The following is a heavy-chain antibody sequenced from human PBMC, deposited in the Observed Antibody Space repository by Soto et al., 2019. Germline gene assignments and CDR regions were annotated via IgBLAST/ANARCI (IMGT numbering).Heavy chain of an antibody. V-gene: IGHV1-18*01. CDR3: ARAGAVGATTGEGFDY. D-gene: IGHD1-26*01. Sequence: QVQLVQSGAEVKKPGASVKVSCKASGYTFTSYGISWVRQAPGQGLEWMGWISAYNGYTNYAQNLQGRVTMTTDTSTRTAYVELRSLRSDDTAVYYCARAGAVGATTGEGFDYWGQGTLVTVSS. CDR2: ISAYNGYT. CDR1: GYTFTSYG. J-gene: IGHJ4*02.